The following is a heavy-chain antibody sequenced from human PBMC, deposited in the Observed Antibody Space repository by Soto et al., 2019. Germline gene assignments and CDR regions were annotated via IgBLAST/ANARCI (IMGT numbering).Heavy chain of an antibody. CDR3: ARASGSSYWFDP. Sequence: SVKVSCKASGGTFSSYTISWVRQAPGQGLEWMGRIIPILGIANYAQKFQGRVTITADKSTSTAYMELSSLRSEDTAVYYCARASGSSYWFDPWGQGTLVTVSS. V-gene: IGHV1-69*02. CDR2: IIPILGIA. D-gene: IGHD1-26*01. J-gene: IGHJ5*02. CDR1: GGTFSSYT.